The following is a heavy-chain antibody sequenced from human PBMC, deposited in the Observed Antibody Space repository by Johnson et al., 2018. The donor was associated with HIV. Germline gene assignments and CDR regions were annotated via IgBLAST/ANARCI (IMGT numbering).Heavy chain of an antibody. CDR1: GFTFSSYG. J-gene: IGHJ3*02. CDR2: IRYDGSNK. Sequence: QVQLVESGGGVVQPGGSLRLSCAASGFTFSSYGMHWVRQAPGKGLEWVAFIRYDGSNKYYADSVKGRFTISRDNSKNTLYLQMNSLRAEDTAVYYCASSWGNAFDIWDQGTMVTVSS. V-gene: IGHV3-30*02. D-gene: IGHD7-27*01. CDR3: ASSWGNAFDI.